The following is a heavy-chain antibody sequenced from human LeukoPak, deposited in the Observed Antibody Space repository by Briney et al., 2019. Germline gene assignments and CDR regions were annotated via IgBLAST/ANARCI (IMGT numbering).Heavy chain of an antibody. CDR2: MYHSGNT. Sequence: SETLSLTCTVSGYSISSGYYWGWIRQPPRKGLEWIGSMYHSGNTDYNSSLKSRVTLSVDTSKNQFSLKLSSVTAADTAVYYCARRYGLSAFDIWGQGTMVTVSA. CDR3: ARRYGLSAFDI. CDR1: GYSISSGYY. V-gene: IGHV4-38-2*02. J-gene: IGHJ3*02. D-gene: IGHD5-18*01.